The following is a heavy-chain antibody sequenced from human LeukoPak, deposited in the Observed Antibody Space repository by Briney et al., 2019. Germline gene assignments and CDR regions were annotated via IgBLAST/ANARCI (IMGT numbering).Heavy chain of an antibody. D-gene: IGHD6-25*01. CDR2: ISSSGSTI. CDR1: GFTFSDYY. Sequence: GGSLRLSCAASGFTFSDYYMSWIRQAPGKGLEWVSYISSSGSTIYYADSVKGRFTISRDNAKKSLYLQINSLTAEDTAVYYCVKDSGKAGYYYDYWGQGTLVTVSS. J-gene: IGHJ4*02. V-gene: IGHV3-11*04. CDR3: VKDSGKAGYYYDY.